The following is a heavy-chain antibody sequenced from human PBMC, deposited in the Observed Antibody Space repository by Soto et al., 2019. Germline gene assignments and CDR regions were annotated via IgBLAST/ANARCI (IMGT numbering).Heavy chain of an antibody. CDR1: GFTFSSYA. J-gene: IGHJ6*02. CDR2: ISYDGSNK. Sequence: VQLVESGGGLVKPGGSLRLSCAASGFTFSSYAMHWVRQAPGKGLEWVAVISYDGSNKYYADSVKGRFTISRDNSKNTLYLQMNSLRAEDTAVYYCAREKDIVVVPAAIPVGMDVWGQGTTVTVSS. CDR3: AREKDIVVVPAAIPVGMDV. V-gene: IGHV3-30-3*01. D-gene: IGHD2-2*02.